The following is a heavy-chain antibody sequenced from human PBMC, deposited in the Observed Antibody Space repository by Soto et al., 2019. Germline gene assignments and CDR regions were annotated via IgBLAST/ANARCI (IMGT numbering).Heavy chain of an antibody. CDR1: GGSISSHY. Sequence: PSETLSLTCTVSGGSISSHYWSWIRQPPGKRLEWIGEINHSGSTNYNPSLKSRVTISVDTSKNQFSLMLSSVTAADTALYYCARVYGSGSYRYYYYYGMDVGGHGTTVT. V-gene: IGHV4-59*11. J-gene: IGHJ6*02. CDR2: INHSGST. CDR3: ARVYGSGSYRYYYYYGMDV. D-gene: IGHD3-10*01.